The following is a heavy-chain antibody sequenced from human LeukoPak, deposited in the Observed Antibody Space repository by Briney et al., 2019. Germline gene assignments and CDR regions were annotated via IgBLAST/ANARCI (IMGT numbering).Heavy chain of an antibody. CDR3: ARDSGYNWNEGNGMDV. V-gene: IGHV1-46*01. Sequence: EASVKVSCKASGYTFTSYYMHWVRQAPGQGLEWMGIINPSGGSTSYAQKFQGRVTMTRDTSTSTVYMELSSLRSEDTAVYYCARDSGYNWNEGNGMDVWGQGTTVTVSS. J-gene: IGHJ6*02. D-gene: IGHD1-1*01. CDR2: INPSGGST. CDR1: GYTFTSYY.